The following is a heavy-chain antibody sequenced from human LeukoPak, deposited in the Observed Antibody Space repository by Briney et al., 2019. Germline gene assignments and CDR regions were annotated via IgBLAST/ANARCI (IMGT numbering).Heavy chain of an antibody. CDR1: GFTFSSYG. V-gene: IGHV3-33*06. CDR2: TWYDGSNK. CDR3: AKDLDHYDSSGYYDY. Sequence: GGSLRLSCAASGFTFSSYGMHWVRQAPGKGLEWVAVTWYDGSNKYYADSVKGRFTISRDNSKNTLYLQMNSLRAEDTAVYYCAKDLDHYDSSGYYDYWGQGTLVTVSS. J-gene: IGHJ4*02. D-gene: IGHD3-22*01.